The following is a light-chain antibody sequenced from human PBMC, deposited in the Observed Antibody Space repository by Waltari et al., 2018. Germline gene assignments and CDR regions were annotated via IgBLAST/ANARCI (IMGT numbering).Light chain of an antibody. CDR2: DAF. J-gene: IGKJ1*01. CDR3: QQYHIWWT. V-gene: IGKV3-15*01. CDR1: RSVSSN. Sequence: EVVMTQSPATLSVSPGERATLSCRASRSVSSNVAWYQQKPGQEPRLLISDAFTRATGIPARFSGSGSGTEFTLTIGSLQSEDSAVYYCQQYHIWWTFGQGTKVEIK.